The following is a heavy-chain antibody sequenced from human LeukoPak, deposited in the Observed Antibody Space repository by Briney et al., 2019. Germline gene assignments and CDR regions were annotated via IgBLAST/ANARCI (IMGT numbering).Heavy chain of an antibody. J-gene: IGHJ4*02. CDR3: AREEALGSGSFDY. D-gene: IGHD1-26*01. V-gene: IGHV4-59*01. Sequence: SETLSLTCTVSSGSISSYYWSWIRQPPGKGLEWIGYIYYSGSTSYNPSLKSRVTISVDTSKNQFSLKLSSVTAADTAVYYCAREEALGSGSFDYWGQGTLVTVSS. CDR2: IYYSGST. CDR1: SGSISSYY.